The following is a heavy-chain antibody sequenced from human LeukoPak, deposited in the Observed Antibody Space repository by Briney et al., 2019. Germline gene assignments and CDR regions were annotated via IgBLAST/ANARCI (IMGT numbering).Heavy chain of an antibody. CDR3: ARDAYSSSWYHPWDY. CDR2: IYYSGRT. CDR1: GDSISSYY. Sequence: SETLSLTCTVSGDSISSYYWSWIRQPPGKGLEWIGYIYYSGRTNYNPSLKSRVTTSVDTSKNQFSLKLSSVTAADTAVYYCARDAYSSSWYHPWDYWGQGTLVTVSS. V-gene: IGHV4-59*12. D-gene: IGHD6-13*01. J-gene: IGHJ4*02.